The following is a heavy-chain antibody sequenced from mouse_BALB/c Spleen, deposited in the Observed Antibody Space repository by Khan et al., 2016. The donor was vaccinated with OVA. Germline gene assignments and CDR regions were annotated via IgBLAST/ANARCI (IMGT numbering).Heavy chain of an antibody. CDR2: VSTGGSYI. Sequence: EVELVESGGDLVKPGGSLKLSCAASGFTFSTYGMSWVRQAPDKRLEWVATVSTGGSYIYYPDSVKGRFTISRDNAKNTLYLQMSGLRSEDTAMFYCTRLAYYYDSEGFAYWGQGTLVSVSA. CDR3: TRLAYYYDSEGFAY. CDR1: GFTFSTYG. V-gene: IGHV5-6*01. J-gene: IGHJ3*01. D-gene: IGHD1-1*01.